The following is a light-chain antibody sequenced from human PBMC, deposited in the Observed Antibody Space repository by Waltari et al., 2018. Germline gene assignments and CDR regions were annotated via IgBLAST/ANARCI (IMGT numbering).Light chain of an antibody. V-gene: IGLV3-21*04. Sequence: SYVPTQPPSVSVAPGETASIPCGGDNIGSYSVHWYQQKPGQAPVLVIFYDSDRPSGIPARFSGSNSGNTATLTITSVEAGDEARYYCQVWHADIDPGVFGTGTEVTVL. CDR3: QVWHADIDPGV. CDR2: YDS. CDR1: NIGSYS. J-gene: IGLJ1*01.